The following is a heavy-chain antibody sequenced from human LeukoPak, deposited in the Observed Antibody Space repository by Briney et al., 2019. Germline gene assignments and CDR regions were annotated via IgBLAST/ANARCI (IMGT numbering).Heavy chain of an antibody. CDR3: AGSASGIWLGESMFDY. CDR1: GGSISSGGYS. D-gene: IGHD3-10*01. Sequence: SETLSLTCAVSGGSISSGGYSWSWIRQPPGKGLEWIGYIYHSGSTYYNPSLKSRVTISVDRSKNQFSLKMSSVTAADTAVYYCAGSASGIWLGESMFDYWGQGTLVTVSS. CDR2: IYHSGST. V-gene: IGHV4-30-2*01. J-gene: IGHJ4*02.